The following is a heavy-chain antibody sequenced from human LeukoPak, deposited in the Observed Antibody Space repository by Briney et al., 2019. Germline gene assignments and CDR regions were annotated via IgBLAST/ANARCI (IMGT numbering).Heavy chain of an antibody. CDR1: GFTVSSNY. CDR3: ARGSSSGWYGEYYFDY. CDR2: IFSGGST. D-gene: IGHD6-19*01. J-gene: IGHJ4*02. V-gene: IGHV3-53*01. Sequence: GGSLRLSCAASGFTVSSNYMSRVPQAPGKGLGGVSVIFSGGSTYYADSVKGRFTISRDNSKNTLYLQMNSLRAEDTAVYYCARGSSSGWYGEYYFDYWGQGTLVTVSS.